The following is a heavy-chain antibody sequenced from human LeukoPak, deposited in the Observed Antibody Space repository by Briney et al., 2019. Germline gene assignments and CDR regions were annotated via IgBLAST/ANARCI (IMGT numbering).Heavy chain of an antibody. CDR3: ASGPLGHDPSRLRVHFDY. D-gene: IGHD5-12*01. CDR1: GFTVSSNY. V-gene: IGHV3-53*01. J-gene: IGHJ4*02. Sequence: GGSLRLSCAASGFTVSSNYMSWVRQAPGKGLEWVSVIYSGGSTYYADSVKDRFTISRDNSKNTLYLQMNSLRAEDTAVYYCASGPLGHDPSRLRVHFDYWGQGTLVTVSS. CDR2: IYSGGST.